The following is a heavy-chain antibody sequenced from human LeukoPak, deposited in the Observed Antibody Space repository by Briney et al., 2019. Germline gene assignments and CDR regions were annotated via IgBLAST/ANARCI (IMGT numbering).Heavy chain of an antibody. CDR3: AGLRTSGYSLLFDY. V-gene: IGHV4-59*01. Sequence: PSETLSLTCTVSGGSISSYYWSWIRQPPGKGLEWIGYIYYSGSTNYNPSLKSRVTIPVDTSKNQFSLKLSSVTAADTAVYYCAGLRTSGYSLLFDYWGQGTLVTVSS. CDR1: GGSISSYY. CDR2: IYYSGST. D-gene: IGHD3-22*01. J-gene: IGHJ4*02.